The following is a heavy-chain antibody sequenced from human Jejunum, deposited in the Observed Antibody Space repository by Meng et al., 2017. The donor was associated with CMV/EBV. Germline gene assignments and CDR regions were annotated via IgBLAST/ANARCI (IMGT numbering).Heavy chain of an antibody. J-gene: IGHJ3*02. CDR2: IKNEANSYAT. Sequence: MHWVRQASGRGLEWLGRIKNEANSYATSYAASVKGRFTISRDDSKNTAYLQMNSLKTEDTAAYYCTRPIVVVPAAMSRSSDAFDIWGQGTMVTVSS. CDR3: TRPIVVVPAAMSRSSDAFDI. D-gene: IGHD2-2*01. V-gene: IGHV3-73*01.